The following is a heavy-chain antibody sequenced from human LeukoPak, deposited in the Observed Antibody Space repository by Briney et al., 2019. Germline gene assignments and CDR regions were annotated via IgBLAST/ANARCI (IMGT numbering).Heavy chain of an antibody. CDR2: IIPIFGTA. V-gene: IGHV1-69*13. Sequence: GASVKVSCKASGGTFSSYAISWVRQAPGQGLEWMGGIIPIFGTANYAQKFQGRVTITADESTSTAYMELSSLRSENTAVYYCARRSYDYGDYDFDYWGQGTLVTVSS. CDR3: ARRSYDYGDYDFDY. D-gene: IGHD4-17*01. CDR1: GGTFSSYA. J-gene: IGHJ4*02.